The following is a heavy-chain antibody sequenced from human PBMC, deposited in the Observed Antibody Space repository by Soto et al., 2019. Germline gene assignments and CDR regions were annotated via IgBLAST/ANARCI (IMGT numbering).Heavy chain of an antibody. CDR2: ISGPSIYI. J-gene: IGHJ6*02. Sequence: EVQLVESGGGLVKPGGSLRLSCVASGFTFSGYSINWVRQAPGKGLEWVSYISGPSIYIYYADSVKGRFTISRDNAKSALYLQMSSRRAEATAVYYCARGFRNGFNAWGQGPTVSVSS. D-gene: IGHD2-8*01. V-gene: IGHV3-21*01. CDR1: GFTFSGYS. CDR3: ARGFRNGFNA.